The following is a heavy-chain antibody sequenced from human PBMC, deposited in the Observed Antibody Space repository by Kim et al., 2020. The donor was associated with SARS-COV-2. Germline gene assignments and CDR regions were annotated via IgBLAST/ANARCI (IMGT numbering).Heavy chain of an antibody. J-gene: IGHJ4*01. D-gene: IGHD3-10*01. CDR3: ARDFLGFGELLSPFDY. CDR2: IYYSGST. Sequence: TLSLTCTVSGGSISSSSYYWGWIRQPPGKGLEWIGSIYYSGSTYYNPSLKSRVTISVDTSKNQFSLKLSSVTAADTAVYYCARDFLGFGELLSPFDYWG. CDR1: GGSISSSSYY. V-gene: IGHV4-39*07.